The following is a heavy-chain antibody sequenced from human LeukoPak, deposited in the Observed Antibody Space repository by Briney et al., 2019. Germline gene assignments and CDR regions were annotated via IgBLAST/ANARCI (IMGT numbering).Heavy chain of an antibody. V-gene: IGHV3-30-3*01. Sequence: GGSLRLSCAASGFTFSSYAMHWVRQAPGKGPEWVAVVSYDRSNKYYADSVKGRFTISRDNSKNTLYLQMNSLRAEDTAVYYCARDKEDYGDYVAYWGQGTLVTVSS. CDR3: ARDKEDYGDYVAY. CDR1: GFTFSSYA. D-gene: IGHD4-17*01. J-gene: IGHJ4*02. CDR2: VSYDRSNK.